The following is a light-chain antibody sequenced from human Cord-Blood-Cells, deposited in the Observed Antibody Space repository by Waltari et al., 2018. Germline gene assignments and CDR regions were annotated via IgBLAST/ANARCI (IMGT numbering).Light chain of an antibody. V-gene: IGLV2-14*01. CDR3: SSYTSSSTLV. J-gene: IGLJ1*01. CDR2: EIS. CDR1: RSDVGGYNF. Sequence: QSALTQPASVSGSPGQSNTISCTGTRSDVGGYNFVSWYQPHPGKAPKLMIYEISNRPSGVSNRFSGSKTGNTASLTISGLQAEDEADYYCSSYTSSSTLVFGTGTKVTVL.